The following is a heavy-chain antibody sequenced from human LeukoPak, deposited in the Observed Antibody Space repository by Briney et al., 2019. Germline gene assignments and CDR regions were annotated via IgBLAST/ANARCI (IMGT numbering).Heavy chain of an antibody. CDR2: MNPNSGNT. J-gene: IGHJ3*02. V-gene: IGHV1-8*02. CDR1: GYTCTSYD. Sequence: ASVKVSCKASGYTCTSYDINWVRQATGQGLEWMGWMNPNSGNTGYAQKFQGRVTMTRDTSISTVYMELSRLRSDDTAVYYCARIYCGSTSCSEYAFDIWGQGTMVTVSS. D-gene: IGHD2-2*01. CDR3: ARIYCGSTSCSEYAFDI.